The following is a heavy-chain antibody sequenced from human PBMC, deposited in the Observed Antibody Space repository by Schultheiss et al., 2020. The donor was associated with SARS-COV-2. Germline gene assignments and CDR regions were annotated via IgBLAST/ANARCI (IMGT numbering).Heavy chain of an antibody. CDR2: ISAGGGST. J-gene: IGHJ6*03. CDR3: ARVSGGSTYYYYYMDV. CDR1: GFTFSRFT. V-gene: IGHV3-23*01. Sequence: GGSLRLSCAASGFTFSRFTMSWVRQAPGKGLEWVSGISAGGGSTYYADSVKGRFTISRDNSKNTLYLQMNSLRAEDTAVYYCARVSGGSTYYYYYMDVWGKGTTVTVSS. D-gene: IGHD6-13*01.